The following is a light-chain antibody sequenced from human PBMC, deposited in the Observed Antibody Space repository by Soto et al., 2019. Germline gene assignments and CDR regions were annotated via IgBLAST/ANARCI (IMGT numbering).Light chain of an antibody. CDR3: QQYNEWPPVT. J-gene: IGKJ4*01. V-gene: IGKV3-15*01. Sequence: EIVMAQSPATLSVAAGERATLSCTTSQSVSSNLAWYQQKPGQATRLLIHGASTSATGIPARFSGSGSGTEFTLTITSLQSEDFAVYYCQQYNEWPPVTFGGGTKVDI. CDR2: GAS. CDR1: QSVSSN.